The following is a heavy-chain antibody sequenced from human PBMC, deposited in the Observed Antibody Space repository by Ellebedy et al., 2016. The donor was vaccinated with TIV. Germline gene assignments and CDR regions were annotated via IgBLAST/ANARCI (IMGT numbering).Heavy chain of an antibody. V-gene: IGHV3-23*01. CDR1: GFTFSSYS. J-gene: IGHJ3*02. CDR2: ISGGAGRT. Sequence: GGSLRLSXAASGFTFSSYSMNWVRQAPGKGLEWVSSISGGAGRTHYTDSVRGRFTISRDDSKSTLYLQMNSLRADDTAVYFCAKDSSDSNYVEALEIWGQGTMVAVSS. CDR3: AKDSSDSNYVEALEI. D-gene: IGHD4-11*01.